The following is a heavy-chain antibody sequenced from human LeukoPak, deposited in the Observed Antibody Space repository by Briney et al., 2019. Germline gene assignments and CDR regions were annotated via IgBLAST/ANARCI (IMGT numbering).Heavy chain of an antibody. CDR3: AKDPRKPGYSSGWYYFDY. CDR2: ISYDGSNK. D-gene: IGHD6-19*01. J-gene: IGHJ4*02. CDR1: GFTFSSYG. Sequence: PGGSLRLSCAASGFTFSSYGMHWVRQAPGKGLEWVAVISYDGSNKYYADSVKGRFTISRDNSKNTLYLQMNSLRAEDTAVYYCAKDPRKPGYSSGWYYFDYWGQGTLVTVSS. V-gene: IGHV3-30*18.